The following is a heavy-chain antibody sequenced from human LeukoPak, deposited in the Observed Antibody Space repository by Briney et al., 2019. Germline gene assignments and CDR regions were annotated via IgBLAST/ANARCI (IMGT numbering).Heavy chain of an antibody. CDR1: GYTFTNYG. D-gene: IGHD3-16*01. CDR2: INPYTANT. Sequence: ASVKVSCKTSGYTFTNYGISWVRQAPGQGLEWMGWINPYTANTNSAQKLRDRVTLTTDTSTSTACMELRSLRSDDTAVYYCARVPSGGSEYFHHWGQGTLVTVSS. J-gene: IGHJ1*01. CDR3: ARVPSGGSEYFHH. V-gene: IGHV1-18*04.